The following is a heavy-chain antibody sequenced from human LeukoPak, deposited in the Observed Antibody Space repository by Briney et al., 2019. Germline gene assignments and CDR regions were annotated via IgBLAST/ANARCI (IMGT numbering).Heavy chain of an antibody. CDR2: ISSSGITI. CDR1: GLTFSSYE. D-gene: IGHD5-12*01. Sequence: GGSLRLSCAASGLTFSSYEMNWVRQAPGKGLEWVSYISSSGITIYYADSVKAPFTISRDNAKNSLYLQMNSLRAEDRAVYYCARDQWLSLFDFWGQGTLVTVSS. V-gene: IGHV3-48*03. J-gene: IGHJ4*02. CDR3: ARDQWLSLFDF.